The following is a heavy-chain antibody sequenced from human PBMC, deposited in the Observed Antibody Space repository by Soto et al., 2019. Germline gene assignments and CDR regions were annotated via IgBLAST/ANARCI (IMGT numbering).Heavy chain of an antibody. Sequence: QVQLVESGGGVVQPGRSLRLSCAASGFTFSSYGMHWVRQAPGKGLEWVAVIWYDGSNKYYADSVKCRFNISRDNYKNTLYMKMNSLRAEDTAVYYCARDARERYFDYWGQGTLVTVSS. CDR2: IWYDGSNK. CDR1: GFTFSSYG. D-gene: IGHD1-26*01. V-gene: IGHV3-33*01. CDR3: ARDARERYFDY. J-gene: IGHJ4*02.